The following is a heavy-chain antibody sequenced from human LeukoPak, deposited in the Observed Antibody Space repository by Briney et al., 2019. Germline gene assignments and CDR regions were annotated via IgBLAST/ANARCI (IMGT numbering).Heavy chain of an antibody. Sequence: SQTLSLTCAISGDSVSSRQSPSRGLEWLGRTYYRSKWYNDYAVSVKSRITINPDTSKNQFSLQLNSVTPEDTAVYYCGREGAISNYDILTGYTLDYWGQGTLVTVSS. CDR1: GDSVSS. CDR2: TYYRSKWYN. CDR3: GREGAISNYDILTGYTLDY. J-gene: IGHJ4*02. V-gene: IGHV6-1*01. D-gene: IGHD3-9*01.